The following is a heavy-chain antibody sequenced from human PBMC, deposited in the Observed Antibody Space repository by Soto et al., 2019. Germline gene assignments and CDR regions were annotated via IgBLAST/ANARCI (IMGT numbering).Heavy chain of an antibody. CDR1: GGSISSSSYY. J-gene: IGHJ4*02. V-gene: IGHV4-39*01. CDR2: IYYSGST. D-gene: IGHD6-19*01. CDR3: ARHLRDSSGWYYFDY. Sequence: SETLSLTCTVSGGSISSSSYYWGWIRQPPGKGLEWIGSIYYSGSTYYNPSLKSRVTISVDTSKNQFSLKLSSVTAADTAVYYCARHLRDSSGWYYFDYWGQGTLVTVSS.